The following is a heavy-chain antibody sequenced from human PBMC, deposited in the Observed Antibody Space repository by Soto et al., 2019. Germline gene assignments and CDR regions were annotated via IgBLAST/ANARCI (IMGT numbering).Heavy chain of an antibody. CDR2: ISYDGSNQ. J-gene: IGHJ4*02. V-gene: IGHV3-30*18. CDR1: GFTFSSFG. D-gene: IGHD3-16*02. Sequence: QVQLVQAGGGMVQPGRSLRLSCAASGFTFSSFGMHWVRQAPGKGLEWVAIISYDGSNQYYADSVKGRFTISRDNSKNTLDLQMNSLRVEDSAVYYCAKALGELSPESYDHWGRGILVTVSS. CDR3: AKALGELSPESYDH.